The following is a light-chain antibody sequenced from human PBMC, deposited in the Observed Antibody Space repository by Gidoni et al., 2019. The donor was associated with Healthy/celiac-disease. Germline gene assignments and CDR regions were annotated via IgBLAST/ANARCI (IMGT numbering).Light chain of an antibody. J-gene: IGKJ1*01. CDR2: AAS. CDR1: QSSSSY. V-gene: IGKV1-39*01. Sequence: DIQMPQSPSSLSASVGDRVTITCWASQSSSSYLNWYQQKPGKAPKLLIYAASSLQSGVPSRFSGSGSGTDFTLTISSLQPEDFATYYCQQSYSTPRTFGQGTKVEIK. CDR3: QQSYSTPRT.